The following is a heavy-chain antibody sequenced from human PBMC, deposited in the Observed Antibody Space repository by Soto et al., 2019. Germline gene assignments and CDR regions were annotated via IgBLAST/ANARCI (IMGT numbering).Heavy chain of an antibody. V-gene: IGHV4-39*01. CDR3: ARRKDSSYYYGSGSSTFDY. Sequence: SETLSLTCIVSGGSISSSSYYWGWIRQPPGKGLEWIGSIYYSGSTYYNPSLKSRVTISVDTSKNQFSLKLSSVTAADTAVYYCARRKDSSYYYGSGSSTFDYWGQGTLVTVSS. J-gene: IGHJ4*02. CDR1: GGSISSSSYY. CDR2: IYYSGST. D-gene: IGHD3-10*01.